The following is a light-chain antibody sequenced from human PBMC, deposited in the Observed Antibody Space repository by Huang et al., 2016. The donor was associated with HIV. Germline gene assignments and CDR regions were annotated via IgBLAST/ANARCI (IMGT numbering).Light chain of an antibody. CDR1: ENIVYS. V-gene: IGKV1-39*01. Sequence: DIQLTQSPSSLSASVGDGITITCRASENIVYSLSWFRQRPGRAPEALIYAASRLHAGVPSKFRATGSRTNFTLSIDGLGPEDFATYYCQQSRSLPRTYGGGTKVDI. CDR3: QQSRSLPRT. J-gene: IGKJ4*01. CDR2: AAS.